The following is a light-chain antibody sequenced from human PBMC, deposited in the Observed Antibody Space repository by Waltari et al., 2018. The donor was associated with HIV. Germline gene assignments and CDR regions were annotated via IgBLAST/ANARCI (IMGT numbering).Light chain of an antibody. V-gene: IGLV2-14*01. CDR2: EVK. Sequence: QSALTQPASMSGSPGQSITISCIGSSTDADLYNYVSWYQNYPGKAPKLILYEVKKRPSGVSSRFSGSKSGNTASLTISGLQPEDEAHYYCSSYTSSSTLDVIFGGGTKLTVL. J-gene: IGLJ2*01. CDR1: STDADLYNY. CDR3: SSYTSSSTLDVI.